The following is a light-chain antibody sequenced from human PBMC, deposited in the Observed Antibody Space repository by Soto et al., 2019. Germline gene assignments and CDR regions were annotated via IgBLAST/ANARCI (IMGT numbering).Light chain of an antibody. Sequence: DIQMTQSPATVSASVGDRVIITCRASQSISPWLAWYQQKPGRAPKLLIYDASNLQSGVPSRFSGSGSGTEFALTLSSLQPDDFATYYCHQYKNYSPLTFGGGTRVDTK. J-gene: IGKJ4*01. CDR1: QSISPW. CDR2: DAS. V-gene: IGKV1-5*01. CDR3: HQYKNYSPLT.